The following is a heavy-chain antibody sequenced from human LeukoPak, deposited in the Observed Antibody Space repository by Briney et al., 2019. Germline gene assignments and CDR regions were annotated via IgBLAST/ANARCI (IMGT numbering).Heavy chain of an antibody. J-gene: IGHJ5*02. D-gene: IGHD3-9*01. Sequence: ASVKVSCKASGGTFSSYAISWVRQAPGQGLEWMGGIIPIFGTANYAQKFQGRVTITADESTSTAYMERSSLRSEDTAVYYCARDPLFDWSKRGFDNWFDPWGQGTLVTVSS. CDR2: IIPIFGTA. V-gene: IGHV1-69*13. CDR1: GGTFSSYA. CDR3: ARDPLFDWSKRGFDNWFDP.